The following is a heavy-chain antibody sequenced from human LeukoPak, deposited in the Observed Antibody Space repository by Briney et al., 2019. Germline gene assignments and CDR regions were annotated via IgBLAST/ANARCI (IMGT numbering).Heavy chain of an antibody. CDR1: GYTFTSYY. J-gene: IGHJ4*02. D-gene: IGHD4-17*01. CDR2: INPSGGST. Sequence: GASVKVSCKASGYTFTSYYMHWVRQAPGQGLEWMGIINPSGGSTSYAQRFQGGVTMTRDTSTSTVYMELSSLRSEDTAVYYCARVGLFYGDYFDYWGQGTLVTVSS. V-gene: IGHV1-46*01. CDR3: ARVGLFYGDYFDY.